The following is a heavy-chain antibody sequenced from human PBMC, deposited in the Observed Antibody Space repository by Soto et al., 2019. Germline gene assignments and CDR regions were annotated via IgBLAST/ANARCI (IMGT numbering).Heavy chain of an antibody. CDR3: ARDMGGYSSSWYDWGY. CDR2: IYYSGST. CDR1: GGSISSYY. D-gene: IGHD6-13*01. V-gene: IGHV4-59*01. J-gene: IGHJ4*02. Sequence: SETLSLTCTVSGGSISSYYWSWIRQPPGKGLEWIGYIYYSGSTNYNPSLKSRVTISVDTSKNQFSLKLSSVTAADTAVYYCARDMGGYSSSWYDWGYWGQGTQVTVSS.